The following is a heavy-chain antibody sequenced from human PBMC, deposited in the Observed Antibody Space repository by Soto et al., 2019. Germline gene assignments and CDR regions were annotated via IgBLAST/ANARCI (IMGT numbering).Heavy chain of an antibody. CDR1: GFTVSSNY. D-gene: IGHD3-9*01. Sequence: PGGSLRLSCAASGFTVSSNYMSWVRQAPGKGLEWVSVIYSGGSTYYADSVKGRFTISRDNSKNTLYLQMNSLRAEDTAVYYCARNLGYDILTGYYTPRFDPWGQGTLVTVSS. V-gene: IGHV3-66*01. CDR3: ARNLGYDILTGYYTPRFDP. J-gene: IGHJ5*02. CDR2: IYSGGST.